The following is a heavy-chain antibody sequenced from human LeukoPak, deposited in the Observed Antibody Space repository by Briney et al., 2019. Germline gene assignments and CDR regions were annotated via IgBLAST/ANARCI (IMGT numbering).Heavy chain of an antibody. Sequence: ASVKVSCKASVYTFTSYGISWVRQAPGQGLEWMGWISAYNGNTNYAQKLQCRVTMTTDTSTSTAYMELRSLRSDDTAVYYCARDGYYYDSSGYYPFWYWGQGTLVTVSS. J-gene: IGHJ4*02. CDR2: ISAYNGNT. D-gene: IGHD3-22*01. V-gene: IGHV1-18*01. CDR3: ARDGYYYDSSGYYPFWY. CDR1: VYTFTSYG.